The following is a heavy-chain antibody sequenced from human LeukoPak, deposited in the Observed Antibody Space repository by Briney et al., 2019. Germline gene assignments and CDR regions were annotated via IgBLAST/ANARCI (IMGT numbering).Heavy chain of an antibody. J-gene: IGHJ4*02. D-gene: IGHD1-14*01. CDR3: ARDPGSGYYFDY. Sequence: GRSLRLSCAASGFTFSSYGMHWVRQAPGKGLEWVAVIWYDGSNKYYADSVKGRFTISRDNSKNTLYLQMNSLRAEDTAVYYCARDPGSGYYFDYWGQGTLVTVSS. CDR2: IWYDGSNK. V-gene: IGHV3-33*08. CDR1: GFTFSSYG.